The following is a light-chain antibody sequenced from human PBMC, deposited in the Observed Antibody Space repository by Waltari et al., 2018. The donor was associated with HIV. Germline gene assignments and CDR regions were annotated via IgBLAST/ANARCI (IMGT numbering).Light chain of an antibody. V-gene: IGKV1-39*01. Sequence: DIQMTQSPSSLSASVGDRVTITCRASQSIGNYLSWYQQKPGKAPKVLIYTVSSLQSGVPSRISGSRSGTDFTLTINSLQPEDFATYFCQQSYNTPYTFGQGTKLEIK. CDR1: QSIGNY. CDR3: QQSYNTPYT. CDR2: TVS. J-gene: IGKJ2*01.